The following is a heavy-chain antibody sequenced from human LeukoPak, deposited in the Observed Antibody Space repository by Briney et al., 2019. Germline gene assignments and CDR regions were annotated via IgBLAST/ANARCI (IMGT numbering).Heavy chain of an antibody. J-gene: IGHJ4*02. CDR2: IKQDESGK. Sequence: GGSLRLSCAASGFTFSSYWMSWVRQAPGKGLEWVANIKQDESGKHYVDSVKGRFTIARDNAKNSLFLQMNGLRAEETAVYYCARGEYYYDGGYWGQGALVTVSS. D-gene: IGHD3-22*01. V-gene: IGHV3-7*04. CDR1: GFTFSSYW. CDR3: ARGEYYYDGGY.